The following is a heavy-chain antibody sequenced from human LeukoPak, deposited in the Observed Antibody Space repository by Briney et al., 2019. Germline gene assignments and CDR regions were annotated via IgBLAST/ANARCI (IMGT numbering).Heavy chain of an antibody. CDR2: INPNSGGT. V-gene: IGHV1-2*02. CDR3: VGRGGHSGYDRRDY. D-gene: IGHD5-12*01. Sequence: ASVKVSCKASGYTFTGYYMHWVRQAPGQGLEWMGWINPNSGGTNYAQKFQGRVTMTRDTSISTAYMKLSRLRSDDTAVYYCVGRGGHSGYDRRDYWGQGTLVTVSS. J-gene: IGHJ4*02. CDR1: GYTFTGYY.